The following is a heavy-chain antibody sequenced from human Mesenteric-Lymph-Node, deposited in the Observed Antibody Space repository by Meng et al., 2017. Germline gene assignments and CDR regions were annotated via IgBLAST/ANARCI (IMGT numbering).Heavy chain of an antibody. V-gene: IGHV2-5*02. J-gene: IGHJ1*01. CDR2: IYWDDDK. D-gene: IGHD3-16*02. CDR3: AHCSIWESYRYQH. Sequence: WKGAGPPVVKPAPPLTLTCSFAGSSLTTSGVGVGLIRQPPGEPLEWLALIYWDDDKRYSPSLKSRLTITKDTSKNQVVLTITNMDPVDTATYYCAHCSIWESYRYQHWGQGTLVTVSS. CDR1: GSSLTTSGVG.